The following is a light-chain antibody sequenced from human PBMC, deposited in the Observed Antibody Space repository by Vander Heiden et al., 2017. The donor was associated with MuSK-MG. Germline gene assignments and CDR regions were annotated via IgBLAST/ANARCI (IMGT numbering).Light chain of an antibody. Sequence: IVITQSPATLSVSPGERATLSCRASQSVSSNLAWYQQKPGQAPRLLIYGASTRATGIPARFSGSGSGTDFTLTISSLQSEDFAVYYCQQYNNWPPLTFGGGTKVEIK. CDR1: QSVSSN. CDR3: QQYNNWPPLT. V-gene: IGKV3-15*01. CDR2: GAS. J-gene: IGKJ4*01.